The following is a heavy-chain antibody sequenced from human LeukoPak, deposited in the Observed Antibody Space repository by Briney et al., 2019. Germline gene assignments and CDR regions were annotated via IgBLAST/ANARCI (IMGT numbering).Heavy chain of an antibody. CDR2: IYYSGST. V-gene: IGHV4-30-4*08. CDR3: ARDTVVVPAAIPNDAFDI. D-gene: IGHD2-2*02. J-gene: IGHJ3*02. CDR1: GGSISSGDYY. Sequence: SETLSLTCTVSGGSISSGDYYWSWIRQPPGKGLEWIGYIYYSGSTYYNPSLKSRVTISVDTSKNQFSLKLSSVTAADTAVYYCARDTVVVPAAIPNDAFDIWGQGTMVTVSS.